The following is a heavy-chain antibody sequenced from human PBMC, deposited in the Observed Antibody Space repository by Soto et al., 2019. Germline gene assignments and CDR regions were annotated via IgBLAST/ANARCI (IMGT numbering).Heavy chain of an antibody. CDR2: ISGYNGDT. Sequence: QGHLVQSGGEVKKPGASVKVSCKASGYTITRYGISWVRQAPGQGLEWMGWISGYNGDTNYAQNVQGRVSMTIDTSTSTAYMELRSLTSDDTAVYYCAKNGQPPYYYYGLDVWGQGTTVTVSS. D-gene: IGHD2-8*01. V-gene: IGHV1-18*01. CDR3: AKNGQPPYYYYGLDV. CDR1: GYTITRYG. J-gene: IGHJ6*02.